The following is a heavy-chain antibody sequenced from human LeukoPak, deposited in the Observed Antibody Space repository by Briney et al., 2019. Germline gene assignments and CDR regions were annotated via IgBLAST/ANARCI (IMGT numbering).Heavy chain of an antibody. CDR1: GFTFSSYA. V-gene: IGHV3-30-3*01. CDR2: ISYDGSNK. D-gene: IGHD3-16*01. Sequence: GGSLRLSCAASGFTFSSYAMHWVRQAPGKGLEWVAVISYDGSNKYYADSVKGRFTISRDNAKNSLYLQLNRLRDEDTAVYYCARDNLSPYWYFDLWGRGTLVTVSS. CDR3: ARDNLSPYWYFDL. J-gene: IGHJ2*01.